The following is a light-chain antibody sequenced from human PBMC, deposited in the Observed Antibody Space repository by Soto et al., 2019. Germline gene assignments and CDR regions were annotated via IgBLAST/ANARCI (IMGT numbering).Light chain of an antibody. CDR1: SSNIGAGYD. CDR2: GNS. J-gene: IGLJ7*01. Sequence: QSVLTQPPSVSGAPGQRVTISCTGSSSNIGAGYDVHWYQQLPGTAPKLLIYGNSNRPSGVPDRFSGSKSGTSASLAITGLQAEDEADYYCQSYDSSLSGWLFGGGTQLTVI. V-gene: IGLV1-40*01. CDR3: QSYDSSLSGWL.